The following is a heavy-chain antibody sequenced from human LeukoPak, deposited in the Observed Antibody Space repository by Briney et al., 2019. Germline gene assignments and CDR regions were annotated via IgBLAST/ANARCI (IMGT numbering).Heavy chain of an antibody. CDR1: GDSISNGFYS. J-gene: IGHJ4*02. Sequence: PSQTLSLTCTVSGDSISNGFYSWNWIRQPAGKGLEWIGRIYASGSSNSNPSLKTRVTISVDTSKNQFPLKLMSVTAADTAVYYCARARNDRGDYFDYWGQGTLVTVSS. CDR3: ARARNDRGDYFDY. CDR2: IYASGSS. V-gene: IGHV4-61*02. D-gene: IGHD3-9*01.